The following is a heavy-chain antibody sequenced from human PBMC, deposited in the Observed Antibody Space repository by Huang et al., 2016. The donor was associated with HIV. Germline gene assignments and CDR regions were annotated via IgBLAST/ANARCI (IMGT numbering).Heavy chain of an antibody. J-gene: IGHJ6*02. D-gene: IGHD6-6*01. Sequence: EVQLVESGGGLVKPGGSLRLSCAASGFTFSSYSMNWVRQAPGEGVEWVCTISSRSSYIYYADSVKGRFTISRDNAKNSLYLQMNSLRAEDTAVYYCARVSWLDREYSSSSGYYYYGMDVWGQGTTVTVSS. V-gene: IGHV3-21*01. CDR2: ISSRSSYI. CDR3: ARVSWLDREYSSSSGYYYYGMDV. CDR1: GFTFSSYS.